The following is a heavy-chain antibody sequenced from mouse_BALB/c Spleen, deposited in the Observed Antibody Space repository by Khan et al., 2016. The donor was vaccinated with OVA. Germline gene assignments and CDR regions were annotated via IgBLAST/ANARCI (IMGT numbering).Heavy chain of an antibody. CDR3: ARAFYYGAWFAY. CDR2: IWAGGST. Sequence: QVQLKQSGPGLVAPSQTLSITCTVSGFSLTSYGVHWVRQPPGKGLEWLGVIWAGGSTNHNSALMSRLSISKDNSKSQVFLKMNSLQTDDTAMYYCARAFYYGAWFAYWGPGTLVTVSA. CDR1: GFSLTSYG. J-gene: IGHJ3*01. V-gene: IGHV2-9*02. D-gene: IGHD1-1*01.